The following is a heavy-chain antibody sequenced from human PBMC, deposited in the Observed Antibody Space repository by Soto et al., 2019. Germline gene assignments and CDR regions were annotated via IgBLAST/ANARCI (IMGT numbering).Heavy chain of an antibody. D-gene: IGHD1-26*01. CDR3: ARGASGSKPASGRALDL. CDR1: GGSFSGYY. CDR2: INHSGST. Sequence: QVQLQQWGAGLLKPSETLSLTCAVYGGSFSGYYWSWIRQPPGKGLEWIGEINHSGSTNYNPSLKSRVTISVDTSKNQFSLKLSSVTAADTAVYYCARGASGSKPASGRALDLWGRGTLVTVSS. J-gene: IGHJ2*01. V-gene: IGHV4-34*01.